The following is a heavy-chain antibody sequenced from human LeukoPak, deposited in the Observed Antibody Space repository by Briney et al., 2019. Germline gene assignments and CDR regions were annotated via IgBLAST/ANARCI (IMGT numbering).Heavy chain of an antibody. J-gene: IGHJ4*02. CDR2: INTGNGNT. V-gene: IGHV1-3*03. D-gene: IGHD6-19*01. Sequence: ASVKVSCKASGYTFTSYAMHWVRQAPGQRLEWMGWINTGNGNTQYSQEFQGRVTITRDTSASTAYMELSSLRSDDMAVYYCARVVRYSGGPLTDLLPYYFDYWGQGTLVTVSS. CDR3: ARVVRYSGGPLTDLLPYYFDY. CDR1: GYTFTSYA.